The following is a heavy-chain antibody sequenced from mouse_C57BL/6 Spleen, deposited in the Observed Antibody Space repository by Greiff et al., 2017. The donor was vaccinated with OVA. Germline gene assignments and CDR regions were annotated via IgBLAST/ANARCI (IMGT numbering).Heavy chain of an antibody. D-gene: IGHD1-1*01. CDR2: IYPRSGNT. CDR3: ASVSGSSYGYFDV. CDR1: GYTFTSYG. J-gene: IGHJ1*03. V-gene: IGHV1-81*01. Sequence: VKLVESGAELARPGASVKLSCKASGYTFTSYGISWVKQRTGQGLEWIGEIYPRSGNTYYNEKFKGKATLTADKSSSTAYMELRSLTSEDSAVYFCASVSGSSYGYFDVWGTGTTVTVSS.